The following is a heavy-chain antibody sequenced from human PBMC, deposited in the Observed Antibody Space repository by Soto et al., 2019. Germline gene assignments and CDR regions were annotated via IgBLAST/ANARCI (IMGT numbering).Heavy chain of an antibody. CDR2: ISRDSRSI. V-gene: IGHV3-21*06. CDR3: AVRMTGAFDL. J-gene: IGHJ3*01. D-gene: IGHD2-8*01. CDR1: GFSFSTYS. Sequence: PGGSLRLSCAASGFSFSTYSMNWVRQAPGKGLEWVSSISRDSRSIYYADSAKGRFTISRDNAKNSLYLQMNSLRADDTAVFYCAVRMTGAFDLWGQGTMVTVSS.